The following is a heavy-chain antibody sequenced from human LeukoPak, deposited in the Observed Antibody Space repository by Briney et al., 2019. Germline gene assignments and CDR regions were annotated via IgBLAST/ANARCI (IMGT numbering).Heavy chain of an antibody. Sequence: RASVKVSCKTSGYTFSNYYLHWVRQAPGQGPGWMGIIKPSDGSTQYPQQFQGRVTMSRDMSASTVYMELSSLTSEDTAMYYCERDPPESYRFDYWGQGAPATVSS. CDR2: IKPSDGST. CDR3: ERDPPESYRFDY. CDR1: GYTFSNYY. V-gene: IGHV1-46*01. J-gene: IGHJ4*02. D-gene: IGHD2-2*01.